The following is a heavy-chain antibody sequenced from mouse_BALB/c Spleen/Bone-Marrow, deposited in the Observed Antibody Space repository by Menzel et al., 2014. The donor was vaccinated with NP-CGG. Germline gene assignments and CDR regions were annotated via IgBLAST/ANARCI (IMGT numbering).Heavy chain of an antibody. CDR3: ARLYYYGLQDY. J-gene: IGHJ2*01. Sequence: EVKLLESGGGLVQPGGSLKLSCAASGFDFSRYWMSWVRQAPGKGLEWIGEINPDSSTINYTPPLKDKLIISRDNAKNTLYLQMSKVRSEDTALYYCARLYYYGLQDYWGQGTTLTVSS. CDR1: GFDFSRYW. D-gene: IGHD1-1*01. V-gene: IGHV4-1*02. CDR2: INPDSSTI.